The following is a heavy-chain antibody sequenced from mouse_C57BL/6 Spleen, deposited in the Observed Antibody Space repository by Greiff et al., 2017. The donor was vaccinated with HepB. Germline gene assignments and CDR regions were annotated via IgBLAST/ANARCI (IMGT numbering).Heavy chain of an antibody. CDR3: ARSTEDYFDY. J-gene: IGHJ2*01. D-gene: IGHD4-1*02. CDR1: GYAFSSSW. Sequence: QVQLQQSGPELVKPGASVKISCKASGYAFSSSWMNWVKQRPGKGLEWIGRIYPGGGDTNYNGKFKGKATLTADKSSSTAYMQLSSLTYEDSAVYFCARSTEDYFDYWGQGTTLTVSS. V-gene: IGHV1-82*01. CDR2: IYPGGGDT.